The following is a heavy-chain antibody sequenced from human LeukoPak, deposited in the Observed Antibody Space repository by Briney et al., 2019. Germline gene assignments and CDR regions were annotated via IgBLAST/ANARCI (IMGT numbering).Heavy chain of an antibody. CDR1: GFTFSSYA. V-gene: IGHV3-30-3*01. Sequence: GGSLRLSCAASGFTFSSYAMHWVRQAPGKGLEWVAVISYDGSNKYYADSVKGRFTISRDNSKNTLYLQMNSLRAEDTAVYHCARDWNYYGSGSYYYYWGQGTLVTVSS. CDR2: ISYDGSNK. D-gene: IGHD3-10*01. J-gene: IGHJ4*02. CDR3: ARDWNYYGSGSYYYY.